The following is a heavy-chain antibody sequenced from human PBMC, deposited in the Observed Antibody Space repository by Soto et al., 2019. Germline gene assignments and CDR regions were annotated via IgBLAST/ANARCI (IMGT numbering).Heavy chain of an antibody. D-gene: IGHD3-10*01. J-gene: IGHJ4*02. V-gene: IGHV1-2*02. CDR1: GYPFTTYY. CDR2: IDPRSGGT. CDR3: ATDDYGIFPY. Sequence: HVQLVQSGTEVKKPGASVRVSCMVSGYPFTTYYIHWVRQAPGQGLEWMGWIDPRSGGTVYEQKCQGRVNMTRDTAISTVYMDLSGLTSDDTALYYCATDDYGIFPYWGQGSLVTVSS.